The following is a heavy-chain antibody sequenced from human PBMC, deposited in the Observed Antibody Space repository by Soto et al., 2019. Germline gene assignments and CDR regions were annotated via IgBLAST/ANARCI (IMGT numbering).Heavy chain of an antibody. CDR1: GYTFTSYA. CDR2: INAGNGNT. J-gene: IGHJ4*02. V-gene: IGHV1-3*01. Sequence: QVQLVQSGAEVKKPGASVKVSCKASGYTFTSYAMHWVRQAPGQRLEWMGWINAGNGNTKYSQKFQGRVPXTXDXSASTAYMELSSLRSEDTAVYYCARGLNGYLHYFDYWGQGTLVTVSS. D-gene: IGHD5-18*01. CDR3: ARGLNGYLHYFDY.